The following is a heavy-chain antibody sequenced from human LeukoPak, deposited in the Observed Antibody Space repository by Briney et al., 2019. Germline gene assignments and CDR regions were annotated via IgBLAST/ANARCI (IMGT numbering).Heavy chain of an antibody. CDR1: GFTFTGYY. CDR3: ARGPVMLREVSYDY. Sequence: ASVKVSCKASGFTFTGYYMHWVRQAPGQGLEWMGRINPNNGDTNYAQNFQGRVTMTRDTSISTAYMELSALTSDDMAMYYCARGPVMLREVSYDYWGQGTLVTVSS. V-gene: IGHV1-2*06. D-gene: IGHD3-16*01. CDR2: INPNNGDT. J-gene: IGHJ4*02.